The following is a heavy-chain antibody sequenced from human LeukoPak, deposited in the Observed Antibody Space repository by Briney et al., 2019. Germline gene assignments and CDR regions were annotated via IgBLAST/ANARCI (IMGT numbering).Heavy chain of an antibody. CDR2: ISSSSSYI. V-gene: IGHV3-21*01. D-gene: IGHD6-6*01. J-gene: IGHJ4*02. CDR3: ARPFSSRSGRGGLGY. Sequence: PGGSLRLSCAASGFTFSSSSMNWVRQAPGKGLEWVSSISSSSSYIYYADSVKGRFTISRDNAKNSLYLQMNSLRPDDTAVYFCARPFSSRSGRGGLGYWGQGTLVTVSS. CDR1: GFTFSSSS.